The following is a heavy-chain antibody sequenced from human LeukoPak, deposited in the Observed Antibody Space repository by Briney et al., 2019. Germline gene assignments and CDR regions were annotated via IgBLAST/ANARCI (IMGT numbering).Heavy chain of an antibody. CDR3: ASRYSGGYSEFDY. D-gene: IGHD1-26*01. V-gene: IGHV4-59*08. Sequence: SETLSLTCTVSGASIRSYYWSCIRQPPGKGLEWVGDMYYSGSTNYNPSLKSRVTISVDTSKNQFSLKLTSVTAADTAVYYCASRYSGGYSEFDYWGQGTLVTVSS. CDR1: GASIRSYY. CDR2: MYYSGST. J-gene: IGHJ4*02.